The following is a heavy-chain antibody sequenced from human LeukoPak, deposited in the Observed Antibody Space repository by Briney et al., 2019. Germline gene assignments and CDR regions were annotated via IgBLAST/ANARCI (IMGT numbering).Heavy chain of an antibody. CDR1: GFTFSSYG. D-gene: IGHD6-13*01. CDR2: IWYDGSNK. Sequence: GRSLRLSCAASGFTFSSYGMHWVRQAPGKGLEWVAVIWYDGSNKYYADSVKGRFTISRTNSKNTLYLQMNSLRVEDTAVYYCAKAVSTSWYRRGAMDVWGQGTTVTVSS. J-gene: IGHJ6*02. CDR3: AKAVSTSWYRRGAMDV. V-gene: IGHV3-33*03.